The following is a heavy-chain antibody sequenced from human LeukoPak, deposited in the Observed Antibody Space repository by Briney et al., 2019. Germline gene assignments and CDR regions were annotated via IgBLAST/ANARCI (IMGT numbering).Heavy chain of an antibody. CDR1: GGSISSYY. J-gene: IGHJ5*02. D-gene: IGHD3-22*01. Sequence: SETLSLTCTVSGGSISSYYWSWIRQPPGKGLEWIGYIYYSGGTNYNPSLKSRVTISVDTSKNQFSLKLSSVTAADTAVYYCARHGRTYYDSSGFYLEEDWFDPWGQGTLVTVSS. CDR2: IYYSGGT. V-gene: IGHV4-59*08. CDR3: ARHGRTYYDSSGFYLEEDWFDP.